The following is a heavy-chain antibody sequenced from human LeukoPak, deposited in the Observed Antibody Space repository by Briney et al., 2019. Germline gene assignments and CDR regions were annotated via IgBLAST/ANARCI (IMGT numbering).Heavy chain of an antibody. CDR2: IYPGDSDT. CDR1: GYSFTTYW. D-gene: IGHD6-19*01. V-gene: IGHV5-51*01. J-gene: IGHJ4*02. CDR3: ARHRSGSCWSYFDY. Sequence: GGSPKISCKGSGYSFTTYWIGWVRQMPGKGLEWMGIIYPGDSDTRYSPSFQGQVTISADKSISTAYLQWSSLKGSDIAMYYFARHRSGSCWSYFDYWGQGTPVTVSS.